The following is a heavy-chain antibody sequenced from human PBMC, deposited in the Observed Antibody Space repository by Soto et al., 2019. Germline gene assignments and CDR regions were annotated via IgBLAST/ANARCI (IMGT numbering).Heavy chain of an antibody. V-gene: IGHV4-61*01. Sequence: QVQLQESGPGLVKPSETLSLTCAVSGGSVSSGSYYWSWIRQPPGKGLEWIGYICYSGSTNYNPSLKSRVSISIDTSKNQFSLKRSSVTAADTAVYYCARAHSSGSIFDFWGQGTLVTVSS. CDR2: ICYSGST. CDR1: GGSVSSGSYY. D-gene: IGHD6-19*01. CDR3: ARAHSSGSIFDF. J-gene: IGHJ4*02.